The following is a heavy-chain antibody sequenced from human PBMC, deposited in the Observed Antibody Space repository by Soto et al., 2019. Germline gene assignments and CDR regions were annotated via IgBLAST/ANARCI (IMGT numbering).Heavy chain of an antibody. CDR1: GFTFSSHG. V-gene: IGHV3-30*18. CDR3: AKEWVYDSSGWSFDY. CDR2: VSNDGSNK. J-gene: IGHJ4*02. D-gene: IGHD3-22*01. Sequence: QVQLVESGGGVVQPGRSLRLSCAASGFTFSSHGMHWVRQAPGKGREGVAVVSNDGSNKYYADSVKGRFTISRDNSKNTLYLQMNSLRAEDTAVYYCAKEWVYDSSGWSFDYWGQGTLVTVSS.